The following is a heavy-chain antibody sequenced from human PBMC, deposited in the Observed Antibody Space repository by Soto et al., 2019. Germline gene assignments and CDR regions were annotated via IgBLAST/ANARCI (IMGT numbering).Heavy chain of an antibody. J-gene: IGHJ5*01. V-gene: IGHV3-23*01. D-gene: IGHD4-17*01. Sequence: GGSLRLSCEASGFTFSTYVMAWVRQAPGKGLEWVSSITTGGTITAYADSVRGRFTIYRDNSRNTLYLQMNNLRAEDTAVYYCAKGSTVTTSILDSWGQGTLVTVSS. CDR1: GFTFSTYV. CDR2: ITTGGTIT. CDR3: AKGSTVTTSILDS.